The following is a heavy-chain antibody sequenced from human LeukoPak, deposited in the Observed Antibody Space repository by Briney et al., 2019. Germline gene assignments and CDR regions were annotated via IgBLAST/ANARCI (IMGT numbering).Heavy chain of an antibody. CDR1: GYTFTGYY. V-gene: IGHV1-2*02. D-gene: IGHD3-3*01. J-gene: IGHJ6*03. CDR2: INPNSGGT. CDR3: ARARYDFWSGGTAPYMDV. Sequence: ASVKVSCKASGYTFTGYYMHWVRQAPGQGLEWMGWINPNSGGTNYAQKFQGRGTMTRDTSISTAYMELSRLRSDDTAVYYCARARYDFWSGGTAPYMDVWGKGTTVTVSS.